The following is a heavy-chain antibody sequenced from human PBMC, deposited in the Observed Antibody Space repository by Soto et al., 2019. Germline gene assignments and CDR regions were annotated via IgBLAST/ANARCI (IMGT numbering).Heavy chain of an antibody. J-gene: IGHJ6*03. D-gene: IGHD1-1*01. Sequence: QVQLQQSGPGLVKPSQTLSLTCAISGDSVSSTSAAWSWIRQSPSRGLEWLGMTYYRSKWYNDFAVSVRSRITITPDTSKNQFSLQLSSVTPEDTAVYYCARSNAADRPRVGYYYYMDVWGKGTTVTVSS. CDR2: TYYRSKWYN. CDR3: ARSNAADRPRVGYYYYMDV. V-gene: IGHV6-1*01. CDR1: GDSVSSTSAA.